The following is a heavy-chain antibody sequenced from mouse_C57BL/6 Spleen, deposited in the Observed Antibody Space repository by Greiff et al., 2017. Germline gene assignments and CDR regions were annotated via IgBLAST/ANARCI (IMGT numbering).Heavy chain of an antibody. J-gene: IGHJ1*03. V-gene: IGHV1-74*01. CDR1: GYTFTSYW. D-gene: IGHD1-1*02. Sequence: QVQLQQPGAELVKPGASVKVSCKASGYTFTSYWMHWVKQRPGQGLEWIGRIHPSDSDTNYNQKFKGKATLTVDKSSSTAYMQLSSLTSEDSAVYYCAIEIWSRYLDVWGTGTTVTVSS. CDR3: AIEIWSRYLDV. CDR2: IHPSDSDT.